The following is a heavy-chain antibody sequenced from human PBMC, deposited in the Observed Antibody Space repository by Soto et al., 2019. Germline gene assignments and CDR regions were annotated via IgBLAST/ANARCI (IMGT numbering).Heavy chain of an antibody. V-gene: IGHV4-30-4*01. Sequence: SETLSLTCTVSGASISSDDHYWSWIRQPPGRGLEWIGYIFYSGSTDYSPSLQSRASISVDTSKNQFSLRLTSVTAADTAVYFCARESFYYDLYSYDNADFDIWGPGTLVTVS. CDR2: IFYSGST. CDR3: ARESFYYDLYSYDNADFDI. J-gene: IGHJ3*02. CDR1: GASISSDDHY. D-gene: IGHD3-16*01.